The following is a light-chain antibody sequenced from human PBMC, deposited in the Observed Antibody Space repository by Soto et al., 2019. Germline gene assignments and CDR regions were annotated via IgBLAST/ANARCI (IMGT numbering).Light chain of an antibody. J-gene: IGKJ1*01. Sequence: EIVLTQSPGTLCLSPGERATLSCRASQRVSSNVAWYQQKPGQAPRLLIYGASSRATGIPDRFSGSGSGTDFTLTISRLEPEDFAVYYCQQYGSSPRTFGQGTKVDIK. CDR2: GAS. V-gene: IGKV3-20*01. CDR3: QQYGSSPRT. CDR1: QRVSSN.